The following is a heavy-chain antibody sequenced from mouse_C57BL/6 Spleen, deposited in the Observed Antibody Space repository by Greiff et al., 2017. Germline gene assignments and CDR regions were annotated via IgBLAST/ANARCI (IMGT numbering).Heavy chain of an antibody. J-gene: IGHJ4*01. CDR1: GYTFTSYW. V-gene: IGHV1-53*01. CDR2: INPSNGGT. CDR3: ARGVITTVVGRDYYAMDY. D-gene: IGHD1-1*01. Sequence: VQLQQPGTELVKPGASVKLSCKASGYTFTSYWMHWMKQRPGQGLEWIGNINPSNGGTNYNEKFKSKATLTVDKSSSTAYMQLSSLTSEDSAVYYCARGVITTVVGRDYYAMDYWGQGTSVTVSS.